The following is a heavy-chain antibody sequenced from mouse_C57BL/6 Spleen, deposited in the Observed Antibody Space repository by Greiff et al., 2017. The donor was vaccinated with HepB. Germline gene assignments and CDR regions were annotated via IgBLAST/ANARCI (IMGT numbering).Heavy chain of an antibody. CDR2: ISSGGSYT. CDR1: GFTFSSYG. CDR3: ARPSSPWYFDV. D-gene: IGHD1-1*01. J-gene: IGHJ1*03. Sequence: EVQVVESGGDLVKPGGSLELSCAASGFTFSSYGMSWVRQTPDQRLEWVATISSGGSYTYYPDSVKGRFTISRDNAKNTLYLQMSSLKSEDTAMYYCARPSSPWYFDVWGTGTTVTVSS. V-gene: IGHV5-6*01.